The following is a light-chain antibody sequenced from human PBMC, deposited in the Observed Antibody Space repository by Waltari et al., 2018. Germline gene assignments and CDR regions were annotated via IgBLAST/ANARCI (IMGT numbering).Light chain of an antibody. Sequence: DIQMTQSPSSLSASVGDRVTITCQASQDISNYLNWYQKKPGKAPKLLIYDASNLETGVPSRFSGSAYGTYFTLTISSLQPEDIATYFCQKYDSLPLTFGGGTKVEI. V-gene: IGKV1-33*01. CDR1: QDISNY. CDR3: QKYDSLPLT. J-gene: IGKJ4*01. CDR2: DAS.